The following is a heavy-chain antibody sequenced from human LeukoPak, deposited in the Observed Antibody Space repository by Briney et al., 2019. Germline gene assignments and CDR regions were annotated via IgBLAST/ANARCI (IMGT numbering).Heavy chain of an antibody. CDR2: IWYDGSNK. CDR1: GFTFSSYG. D-gene: IGHD3-16*02. V-gene: IGHV3-33*01. Sequence: GGSLRLSCAASGFTFSSYGMHWVRQAPGKGLEWVAVIWYDGSNKYYADSVKGRFTISRDNSKNTLYLQMNSLRAEDTAVYYCARAGYDYVWGSYRYTGAFDYWGQGTLVTVSS. J-gene: IGHJ4*02. CDR3: ARAGYDYVWGSYRYTGAFDY.